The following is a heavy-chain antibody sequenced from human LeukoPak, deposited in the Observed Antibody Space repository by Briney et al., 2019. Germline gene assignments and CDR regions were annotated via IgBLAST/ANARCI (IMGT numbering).Heavy chain of an antibody. Sequence: ASVKVSCKASGYTFTNYGISWVRQAPGQGLEWMGWISGYSSNTNYAQKLQGRVTMTTDTSTSTAYMELRSLRSDDTAVYYCARIAAAGNRRLNYWGQGTLVTVSS. V-gene: IGHV1-18*01. J-gene: IGHJ4*02. CDR1: GYTFTNYG. CDR3: ARIAAAGNRRLNY. CDR2: ISGYSSNT. D-gene: IGHD6-13*01.